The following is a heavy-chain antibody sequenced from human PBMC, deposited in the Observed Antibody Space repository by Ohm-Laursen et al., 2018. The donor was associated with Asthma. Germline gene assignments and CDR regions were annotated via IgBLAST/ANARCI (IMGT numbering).Heavy chain of an antibody. CDR2: ISYDGSNK. V-gene: IGHV3-30*03. CDR3: ARDLRYFDWLFNLGY. CDR1: GFTFSSYG. Sequence: SLRLSCAASGFTFSSYGMHWVRQAPGKGLEWVAVISYDGSNKYYADSVKGRFTISRDNSKNTLYLQMNSLRAEDRAVYYCARDLRYFDWLFNLGYWGQGTLVTVSS. D-gene: IGHD3-9*01. J-gene: IGHJ4*02.